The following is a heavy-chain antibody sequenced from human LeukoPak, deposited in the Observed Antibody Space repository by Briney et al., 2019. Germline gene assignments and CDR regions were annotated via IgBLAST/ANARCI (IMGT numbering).Heavy chain of an antibody. Sequence: GGSLRLSCAAAGFTFGDFGMHWVRQAPGKGLEWVTLIWKDGSDEFYADSVKGRFTISRDNSRNTLSLQMNSLRGEDTAVYYCAREEAFQLEASLDQWGQGTLVTVSS. V-gene: IGHV3-33*01. J-gene: IGHJ4*02. CDR2: IWKDGSDE. CDR3: AREEAFQLEASLDQ. D-gene: IGHD3-3*01. CDR1: GFTFGDFG.